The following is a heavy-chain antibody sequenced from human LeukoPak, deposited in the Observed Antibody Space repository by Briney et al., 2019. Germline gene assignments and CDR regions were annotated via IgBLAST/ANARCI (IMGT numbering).Heavy chain of an antibody. D-gene: IGHD6-19*01. CDR1: GFTFSTYS. V-gene: IGHV3-30*03. CDR3: ARVRAVADLDY. CDR2: ISYDGSNK. J-gene: IGHJ4*02. Sequence: GGSLRLSCAASGFTFSTYSMNWVRQAPGKGLEWVAVISYDGSNKYYADSVKGRFTISRDNSKNTLYLQMNSLRAEDTAVYYCARVRAVADLDYWGQGTLVTVSS.